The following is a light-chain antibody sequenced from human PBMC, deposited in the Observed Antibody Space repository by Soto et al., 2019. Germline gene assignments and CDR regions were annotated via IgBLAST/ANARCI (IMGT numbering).Light chain of an antibody. J-gene: IGKJ1*01. V-gene: IGKV1-39*01. Sequence: DIQMTQSPSSLSASVGDRVTITCRASQSISSYVNWYQQRPGKVPKVLLYGASSLQSGVPSRFSGTGYGTDFTLTVSNLQPEDFATYYCQQSYSIPWTFGQGTRVEIK. CDR1: QSISSY. CDR2: GAS. CDR3: QQSYSIPWT.